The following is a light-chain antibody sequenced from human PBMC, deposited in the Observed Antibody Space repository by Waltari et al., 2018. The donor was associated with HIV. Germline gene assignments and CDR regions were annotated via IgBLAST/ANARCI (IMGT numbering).Light chain of an antibody. CDR3: NSRDSSGHHLV. J-gene: IGLJ1*01. V-gene: IGLV3-19*01. CDR1: RLRSYY. Sequence: SSELTQDPAVSVALGQTVRITCPGDRLRSYYASWYQQKPGQAPLLVVYGNDKRPSGIPDRFSGSSSGNTASLTITGAQAEDEADYYCNSRDSSGHHLVFATGTTVTVL. CDR2: GND.